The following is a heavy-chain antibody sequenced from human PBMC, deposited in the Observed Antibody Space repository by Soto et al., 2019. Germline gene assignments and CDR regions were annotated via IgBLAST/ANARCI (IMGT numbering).Heavy chain of an antibody. J-gene: IGHJ4*02. D-gene: IGHD3-22*01. CDR1: GFTFSSYA. V-gene: IGHV3-23*01. CDR2: ISGSGGST. Sequence: EVQLLESGGVLVQPVGSLRLSCAASGFTFSSYAMSCVRQAPGKGLEWGSAISGSGGSTYYADSVKGRFTISRDKSKHTLYLQMNRLSAEDTAVYFCAHVGSSGPRKQFDYWGQGTLGTVSS. CDR3: AHVGSSGPRKQFDY.